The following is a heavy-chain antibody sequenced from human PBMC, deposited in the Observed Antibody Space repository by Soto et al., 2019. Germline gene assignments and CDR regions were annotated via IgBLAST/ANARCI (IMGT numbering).Heavy chain of an antibody. CDR2: IIPIFGTA. V-gene: IGHV1-69*13. Sequence: ASVKVSCKASGGTFSSYAISWVRQAPGQGLEWMGGIIPIFGTANYAQKFQGRVTITADESTSTAYMELSSLRSEDTAVYYCAGYDSSGYTHDYWGQGTLVTVSS. D-gene: IGHD3-22*01. CDR1: GGTFSSYA. CDR3: AGYDSSGYTHDY. J-gene: IGHJ4*02.